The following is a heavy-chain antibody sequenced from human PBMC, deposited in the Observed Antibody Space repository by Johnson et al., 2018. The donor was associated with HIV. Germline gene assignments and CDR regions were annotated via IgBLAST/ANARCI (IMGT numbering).Heavy chain of an antibody. Sequence: VQLVESGGGVVQPGRSLRLSCAASGFTFSSYAMYWVRQAPGKGLEWVAVLRYDGSEKKYADSVRGRFTISRDNDKNTLYLQMNSPSPEDTGVYHCARDRHGSGRPNAFDLWGRGTKVTV. D-gene: IGHD3-10*01. CDR1: GFTFSSYA. J-gene: IGHJ3*01. CDR3: ARDRHGSGRPNAFDL. V-gene: IGHV3-30-3*01. CDR2: LRYDGSEK.